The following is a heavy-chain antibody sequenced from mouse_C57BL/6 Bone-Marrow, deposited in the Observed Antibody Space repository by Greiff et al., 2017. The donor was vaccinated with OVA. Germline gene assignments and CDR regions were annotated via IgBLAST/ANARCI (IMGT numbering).Heavy chain of an antibody. V-gene: IGHV1-64*01. Sequence: VKLMESGAELVKPGASVKLSCKASGYTFTSYWMHWVKQRPGQGLEWIGMIHPNSGSTNYNEKFKSKATLTVDKSSSTAYMQLSSLTSEDSAVYYCARHYYGSSAFDYWGQGTTLTVSS. CDR2: IHPNSGST. CDR1: GYTFTSYW. CDR3: ARHYYGSSAFDY. J-gene: IGHJ2*01. D-gene: IGHD1-1*01.